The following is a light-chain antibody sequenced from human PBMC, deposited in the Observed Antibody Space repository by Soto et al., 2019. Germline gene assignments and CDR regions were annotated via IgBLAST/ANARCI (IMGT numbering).Light chain of an antibody. V-gene: IGLV2-14*01. Sequence: QSALTQPASVSGSPGQSIAISCTGTRSDVGAYNYVSWYQQHPGKAPKLMISEVTNRPSGVSDRFSGSKSGNTASLTISGLQAEDEADYYCRSFTSRFPFVFGSGTKV. J-gene: IGLJ1*01. CDR3: RSFTSRFPFV. CDR1: RSDVGAYNY. CDR2: EVT.